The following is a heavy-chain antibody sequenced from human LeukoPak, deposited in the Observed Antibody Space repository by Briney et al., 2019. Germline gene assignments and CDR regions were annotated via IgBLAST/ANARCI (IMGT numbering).Heavy chain of an antibody. D-gene: IGHD2-2*01. Sequence: GGSLRLSCAASGFTYSSYSMNWVRQAPGKGLEWVSYISSSSSTIYYADSVKGRFTISRDNAKNSLYLQMNSLRAEDTAVYYCARATSDFVVVPAAYNLFDPWGQGTLVTVSS. J-gene: IGHJ5*02. CDR2: ISSSSSTI. CDR1: GFTYSSYS. CDR3: ARATSDFVVVPAAYNLFDP. V-gene: IGHV3-48*01.